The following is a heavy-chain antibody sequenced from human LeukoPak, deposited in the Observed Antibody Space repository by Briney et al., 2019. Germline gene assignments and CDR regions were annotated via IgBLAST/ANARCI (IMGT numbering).Heavy chain of an antibody. CDR1: GVTLSTYA. Sequence: GGSLRLSCAASGVTLSTYAMSWARQAPGKGLEWVSGISSSGSGDNTYYADSVKGRFTISRDSSKNTLYLQMNSLRAEDTAVYYCAKDPRALVVVISTPFDYWGQGTLVTVSS. V-gene: IGHV3-23*01. J-gene: IGHJ4*02. D-gene: IGHD3-22*01. CDR2: ISSSGSGDNT. CDR3: AKDPRALVVVISTPFDY.